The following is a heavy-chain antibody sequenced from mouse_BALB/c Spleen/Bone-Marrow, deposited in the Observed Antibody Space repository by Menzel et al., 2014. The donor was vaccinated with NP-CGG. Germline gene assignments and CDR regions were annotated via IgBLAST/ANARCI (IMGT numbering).Heavy chain of an antibody. CDR1: GFDFSRYW. V-gene: IGHV4-1*02. J-gene: IGHJ4*01. D-gene: IGHD1-1*01. CDR3: ARLGYYGMMAF. CDR2: INPESSTI. Sequence: VQLQQSGGGLVQPGASLKLSCAASGFDFSRYWMNWVRQAPGQGLEWIGEINPESSTINYTPSLKDKFIISRDNAKNTLNLQMSKVRSEDTALYYCARLGYYGMMAFWGQGTSVTVSS.